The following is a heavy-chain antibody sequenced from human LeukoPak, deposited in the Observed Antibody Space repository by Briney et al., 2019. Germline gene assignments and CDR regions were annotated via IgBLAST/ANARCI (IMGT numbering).Heavy chain of an antibody. CDR3: ARGSGYSSSLGEK. Sequence: RTGGSLRLSCAASGFTFDDYGMSWVRQSPGKGLEWVSGINWNGGSTGYADSVKGRFTISRDNAKNSLYLQMNSLRAEDTAVYYCARGSGYSSSLGEKWGQGTLVTVSS. D-gene: IGHD6-6*01. CDR1: GFTFDDYG. CDR2: INWNGGST. V-gene: IGHV3-20*04. J-gene: IGHJ4*02.